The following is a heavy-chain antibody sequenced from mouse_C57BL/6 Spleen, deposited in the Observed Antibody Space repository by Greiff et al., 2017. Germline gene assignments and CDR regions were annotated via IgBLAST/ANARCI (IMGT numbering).Heavy chain of an antibody. V-gene: IGHV1-39*01. J-gene: IGHJ2*01. Sequence: VQLQQSGPELVKPGASVKISCKASGYSFTSYNMNWVKQSNGKGLEWIGVINPNYGTTSYNQKFKGKATLTVDQSSSTAYMQLNGLTSEDSAVYYGAREGLRCFDYWGQGTTLTVSS. D-gene: IGHD2-4*01. CDR2: INPNYGTT. CDR1: GYSFTSYN. CDR3: AREGLRCFDY.